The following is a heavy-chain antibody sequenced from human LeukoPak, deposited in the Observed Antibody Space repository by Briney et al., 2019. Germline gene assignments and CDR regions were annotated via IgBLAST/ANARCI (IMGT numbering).Heavy chain of an antibody. Sequence: SETLSLTCTVSGGSISNYYWNWIRQPPGKGLEWIGEINHSGSTNYNPSLKSRVTISVDTSKNQFSLKLSSVTAADTAVYYCARPDPDYYGSGSPIDVWGKGTTVTISS. J-gene: IGHJ6*04. D-gene: IGHD3-10*01. CDR2: INHSGST. CDR1: GGSISNYY. CDR3: ARPDPDYYGSGSPIDV. V-gene: IGHV4-34*01.